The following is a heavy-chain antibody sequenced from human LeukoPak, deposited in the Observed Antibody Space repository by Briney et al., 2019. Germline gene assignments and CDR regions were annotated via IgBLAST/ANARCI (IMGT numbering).Heavy chain of an antibody. J-gene: IGHJ6*03. V-gene: IGHV1-2*02. CDR2: INPNSGGT. CDR3: ARACEIAAAGGMDYYYYYMDV. D-gene: IGHD6-13*01. CDR1: GYTFTCYY. Sequence: ASVKVSCKASGYTFTCYYMHWVRQAPGQGLEWMGWINPNSGGTNYAQKFQGRVTMTRDTSISTAYMELSRLRSDDTAVYYCARACEIAAAGGMDYYYYYMDVWGKGTTVTVSS.